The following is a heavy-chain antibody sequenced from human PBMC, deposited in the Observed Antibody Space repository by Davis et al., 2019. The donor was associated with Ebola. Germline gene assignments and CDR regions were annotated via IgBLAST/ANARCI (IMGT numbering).Heavy chain of an antibody. CDR2: FKPSDGRT. CDR3: ARDLFSAIVGATTIDY. CDR1: GYTFTSHN. D-gene: IGHD1-26*01. Sequence: ASVKVSCKASGYTFTSHNMHWVRQAPGQGLEWMGIFKPSDGRTSYAQKFQGRVTMTRDTSTSTVYMELSSLRSEDTAVYYCARDLFSAIVGATTIDYWGQGTLVTVSS. J-gene: IGHJ4*02. V-gene: IGHV1-46*01.